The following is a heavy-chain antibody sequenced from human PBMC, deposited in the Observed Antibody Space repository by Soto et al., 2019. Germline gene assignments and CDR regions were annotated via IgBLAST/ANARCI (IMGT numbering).Heavy chain of an antibody. V-gene: IGHV4-4*02. Sequence: QVQLQESGPGLVKHSGTLSLTCAVSGGSISSTNWWPWVRQSPGRGLEWIGEIYHSGTTNYSPSLKSRVNIAVDMSTNHLSLTLISVTAADTAVYYCAFPATADFDYWGKGILVTVSS. J-gene: IGHJ4*02. CDR1: GGSISSTNW. CDR3: AFPATADFDY. CDR2: IYHSGTT. D-gene: IGHD6-13*01.